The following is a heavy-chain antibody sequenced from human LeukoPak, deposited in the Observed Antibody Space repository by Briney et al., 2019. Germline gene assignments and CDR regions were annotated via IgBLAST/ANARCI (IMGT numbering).Heavy chain of an antibody. CDR2: INHSGST. CDR1: GDSVNGYY. V-gene: IGHV4-34*01. Sequence: TASETLLLTCAVYGDSVNGYYWSWLRQPSEKGLEGVGEINHSGSTNHNPSLKSRVTISVDTSNYQFSLKLSSVTAADTAVYYCARGGDRQLVYYYGLDVWGQGTTVTVSS. D-gene: IGHD6-6*01. J-gene: IGHJ6*02. CDR3: ARGGDRQLVYYYGLDV.